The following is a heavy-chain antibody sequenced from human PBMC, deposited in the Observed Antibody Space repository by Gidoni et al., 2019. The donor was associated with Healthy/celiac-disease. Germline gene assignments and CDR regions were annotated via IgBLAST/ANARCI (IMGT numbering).Heavy chain of an antibody. CDR3: AKNVLPKPAAGASDY. V-gene: IGHV3-30*18. CDR2: ISYDGSNK. D-gene: IGHD6-13*01. J-gene: IGHJ4*02. CDR1: GFPFSSYG. Sequence: QVQLVESGGGGVQPGRSLRLSCAACGFPFSSYGMHWVRQAPGKGLEWVAVISYDGSNKYYADSVKGRFTISRDNSKNTLYLQMNSLRAEDTAVYYCAKNVLPKPAAGASDYWGQGTLVTVSS.